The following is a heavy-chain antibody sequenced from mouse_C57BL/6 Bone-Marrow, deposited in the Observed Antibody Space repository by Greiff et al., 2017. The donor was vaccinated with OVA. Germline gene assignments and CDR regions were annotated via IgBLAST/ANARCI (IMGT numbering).Heavy chain of an antibody. J-gene: IGHJ4*01. Sequence: VKLQQPGAELVKPGASVKLSCKASGYTFTSYWMHWVKQRPGQGLEWIGMIHPNSGSTNYNEKFKSKATLTVDKSSSTAYMQLSSLTSEDSAVYYCARYDYERYYYAMDYWGQGTSVTVSS. CDR1: GYTFTSYW. V-gene: IGHV1-64*01. CDR3: ARYDYERYYYAMDY. D-gene: IGHD2-4*01. CDR2: IHPNSGST.